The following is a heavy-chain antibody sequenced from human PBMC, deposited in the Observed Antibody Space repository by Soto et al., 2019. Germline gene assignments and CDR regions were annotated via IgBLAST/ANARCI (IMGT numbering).Heavy chain of an antibody. CDR2: IYYSGGT. J-gene: IGHJ4*02. D-gene: IGHD1-1*01. CDR3: ARDTTPSL. CDR1: GGSISSGGYF. Sequence: SETLSLTCTVSGGSISSGGYFWNWIRQHPGKGLEWIGYIYYSGGTYYNPSLKSRVTISVDTSKNQFSLKLSSVTAADTAMYYCARDTTPSLWGQGTLVTVSS. V-gene: IGHV4-31*03.